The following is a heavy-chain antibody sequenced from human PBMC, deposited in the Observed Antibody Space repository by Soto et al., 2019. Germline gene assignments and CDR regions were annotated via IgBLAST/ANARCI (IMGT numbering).Heavy chain of an antibody. J-gene: IGHJ6*02. CDR1: GFTFSSYG. V-gene: IGHV3-33*01. Sequence: GGSLRLSCAASGFTFSSYGMHWVRQAPGKGLEWVAVIWYDGSNKYYADSVKGRFTISRDNSKNTLYLQMNSLRAEDTAVYYCARKIVFRDFWGGYRDPYYYYYGMDVWGQGTTVTVSS. D-gene: IGHD3-3*01. CDR3: ARKIVFRDFWGGYRDPYYYYYGMDV. CDR2: IWYDGSNK.